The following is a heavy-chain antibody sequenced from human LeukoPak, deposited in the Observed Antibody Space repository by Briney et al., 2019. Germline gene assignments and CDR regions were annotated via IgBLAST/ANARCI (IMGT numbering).Heavy chain of an antibody. Sequence: GGSLRLSCAASGFTFSSYAMSWVRQAPGKGLEWVAFIRFDGTSKYYADSVKGRFTIARDNSKNTLYLQMNSLRAEDTAVYYCAKTDYYGSGSYSYWGQGTLVTVSS. V-gene: IGHV3-30*02. J-gene: IGHJ4*02. CDR3: AKTDYYGSGSYSY. CDR1: GFTFSSYA. D-gene: IGHD3-10*01. CDR2: IRFDGTSK.